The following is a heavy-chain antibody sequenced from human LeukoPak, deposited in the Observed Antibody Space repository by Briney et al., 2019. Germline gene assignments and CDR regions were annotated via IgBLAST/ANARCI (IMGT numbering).Heavy chain of an antibody. V-gene: IGHV1-69*05. CDR2: IIPIFGTA. J-gene: IGHJ4*02. CDR1: GGTFSSYA. Sequence: SVKVSCKASGGTFSSYAISWVRQAPGQGLEWMGGIIPIFGTANYAQKFQGRVTITTDESTSTAYMELSSLRSEDTAVYYCARVPVGFGELSLLFDYWGQGTLVTVSS. D-gene: IGHD3-10*01. CDR3: ARVPVGFGELSLLFDY.